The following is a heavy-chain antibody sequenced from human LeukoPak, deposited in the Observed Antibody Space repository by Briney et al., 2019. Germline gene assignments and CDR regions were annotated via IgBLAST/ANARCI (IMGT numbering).Heavy chain of an antibody. D-gene: IGHD3-9*01. CDR2: ISYDGSNK. J-gene: IGHJ4*02. V-gene: IGHV3-30*18. CDR3: AKDGGYFEG. Sequence: GGSLRLSCAASGFTFSSYGMHWVRQAPGKGLEWVAVISYDGSNKYYADSVKGRFTISRDNSKNTLYLQMNSLRAEDTAVYYCAKDGGYFEGWGQGTLVTVSS. CDR1: GFTFSSYG.